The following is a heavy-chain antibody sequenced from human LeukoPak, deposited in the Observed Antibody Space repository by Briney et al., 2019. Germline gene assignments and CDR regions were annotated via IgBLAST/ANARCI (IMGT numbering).Heavy chain of an antibody. V-gene: IGHV4-59*01. Sequence: SETLSLTCTVSGGSLSSYYWSRVRQPPGKGLEWFGYIYYSGSTNYNPSLNSRVTISVDTSKNQFSLKLSSVTAADTAVYHCARIPGAYCYYGMDVWGQGTTVTVSS. CDR2: IYYSGST. CDR3: ARIPGAYCYYGMDV. D-gene: IGHD7-27*01. J-gene: IGHJ6*02. CDR1: GGSLSSYY.